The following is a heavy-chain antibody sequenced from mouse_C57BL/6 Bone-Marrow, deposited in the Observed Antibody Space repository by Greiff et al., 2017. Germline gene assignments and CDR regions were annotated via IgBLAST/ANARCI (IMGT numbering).Heavy chain of an antibody. CDR2: IYPGSGST. Sequence: VQLQQPGAELVKPGASVKMSCKASGYTFTSYWITWVKQRPGQGLEWIGDIYPGSGSTNYNEKFKSKATLTVDTSSSTAYMQLSILTSEDSAVYYCARPYCSNYWYFDVWGTGTTVTVSS. V-gene: IGHV1-55*01. D-gene: IGHD2-5*01. CDR1: GYTFTSYW. CDR3: ARPYCSNYWYFDV. J-gene: IGHJ1*03.